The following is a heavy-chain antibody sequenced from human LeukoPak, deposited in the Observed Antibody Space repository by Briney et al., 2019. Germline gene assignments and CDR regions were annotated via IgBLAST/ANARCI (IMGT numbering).Heavy chain of an antibody. CDR3: ARDARVWFGELLSNWFDP. J-gene: IGHJ5*02. CDR1: GGSISSYY. D-gene: IGHD3-10*01. CDR2: IYYSGST. V-gene: IGHV4-59*12. Sequence: SGTLSLTCTVSGGSISSYYWSWIRQPPGKGLEWIGYIYYSGSTNYNPSLKSRVTMSVDTSKNQFSLKLSSVTAADTAVYYCARDARVWFGELLSNWFDPWGQGTLVTVSS.